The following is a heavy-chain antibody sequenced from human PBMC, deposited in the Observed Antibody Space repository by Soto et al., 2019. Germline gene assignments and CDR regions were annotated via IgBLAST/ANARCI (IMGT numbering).Heavy chain of an antibody. D-gene: IGHD3-10*01. J-gene: IGHJ4*02. V-gene: IGHV3-48*01. CDR2: ISSRSSTI. Sequence: EVQLVESGGGLVQPGGSLRLSCAASGFTFSSYSMNWVRQAPGKGLEWVSYISSRSSTIYYADSVKGRFTISRDNAKNSLFLQMNSLRAEDTAVYYCARDNYGSGSYYNVFDYWGQGTLLKVSS. CDR1: GFTFSSYS. CDR3: ARDNYGSGSYYNVFDY.